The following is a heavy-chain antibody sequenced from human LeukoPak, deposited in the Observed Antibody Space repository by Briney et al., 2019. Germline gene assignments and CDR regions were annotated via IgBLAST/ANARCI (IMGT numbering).Heavy chain of an antibody. CDR2: IWYDGSNK. D-gene: IGHD1-1*01. CDR3: AKGPGGTYYYYGMDV. J-gene: IGHJ6*02. CDR1: GFTFSSYG. Sequence: GGSLRLSCAASGFTFSSYGMHWVRQAPGKGLEWVAVIWYDGSNKYYADSVKGRFTISRDNSKNTLYLQMNSLRAKDTAVYYCAKGPGGTYYYYGMDVWGQGTTVTVSS. V-gene: IGHV3-33*06.